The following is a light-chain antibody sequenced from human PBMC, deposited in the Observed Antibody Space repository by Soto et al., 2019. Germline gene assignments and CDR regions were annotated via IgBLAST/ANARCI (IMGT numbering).Light chain of an antibody. J-gene: IGKJ4*01. V-gene: IGKV3-15*01. CDR1: QSLSSN. Sequence: EIVMTQSPATLSVSPGESATLSCRASQSLSSNLAWYQQKPGQAPRLLISGASTRATGIPARFSGSGSGTEFTLTISSLQSEDFAVYYCQQYNNWPLTFGGGTKVEIK. CDR2: GAS. CDR3: QQYNNWPLT.